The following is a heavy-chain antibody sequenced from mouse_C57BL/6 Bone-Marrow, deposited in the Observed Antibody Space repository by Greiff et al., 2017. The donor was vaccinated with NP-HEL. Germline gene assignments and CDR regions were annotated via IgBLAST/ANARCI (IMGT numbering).Heavy chain of an antibody. J-gene: IGHJ4*01. V-gene: IGHV7-1*01. D-gene: IGHD3-2*02. CDR1: GFTFSDFY. CDR3: ARDARSGYYAMDY. CDR2: SRNKANDYTT. Sequence: EVNVVESGGGLVQSGRSLRLSCATSGFTFSDFYMEWVRQAPGKGLEWIAASRNKANDYTTEYSASVKGRFIVSRDTSQSILYLQMNALRAEDTAIYYCARDARSGYYAMDYWGQGTSVTVSS.